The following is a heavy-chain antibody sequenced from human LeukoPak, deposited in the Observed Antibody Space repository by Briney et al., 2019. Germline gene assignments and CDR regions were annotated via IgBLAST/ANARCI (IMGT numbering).Heavy chain of an antibody. CDR3: AIGPLMEGTVTTGFDY. J-gene: IGHJ4*02. CDR1: GFTVSSNY. D-gene: IGHD4-17*01. V-gene: IGHV3-66*01. Sequence: PGGSLRLSCAASGFTVSSNYMSWVRQAPGKGLEWVSVIYSGGSTYYADSVVGRFTISRDNSKNTLYLQMNSLRAEDTAVYYCAIGPLMEGTVTTGFDYWGQGTLVTVSS. CDR2: IYSGGST.